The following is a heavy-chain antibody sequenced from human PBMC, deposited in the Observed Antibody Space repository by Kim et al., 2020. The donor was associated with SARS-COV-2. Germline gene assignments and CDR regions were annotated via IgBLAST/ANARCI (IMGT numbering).Heavy chain of an antibody. J-gene: IGHJ4*02. CDR3: AKDGELELPSY. D-gene: IGHD1-7*01. Sequence: GGSLRLSCAASGFTFSSYAMSWVRQAPGKGLEWVSTISGSGGSTYYADSVKGRFTISRDNSKNTLYLRMNSLRAEDTAVYYCAKDGELELPSYWGQGTLVTVSS. CDR1: GFTFSSYA. V-gene: IGHV3-23*01. CDR2: ISGSGGST.